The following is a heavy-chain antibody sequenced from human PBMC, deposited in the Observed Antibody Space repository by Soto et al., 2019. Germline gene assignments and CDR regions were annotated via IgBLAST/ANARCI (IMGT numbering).Heavy chain of an antibody. V-gene: IGHV1-69*13. CDR1: GGTFSSYA. CDR2: IIPIFGTA. CDR3: ARASWVTMVRENWFDP. Sequence: SVKVSCKASGGTFSSYAISWVRQAPGQGLEWMGGIIPIFGTANYAQKFQGRVTITADESTSTAYMELSSLRSEDTAVYYCARASWVTMVRENWFDPWGQGTLVTVSS. D-gene: IGHD3-10*01. J-gene: IGHJ5*02.